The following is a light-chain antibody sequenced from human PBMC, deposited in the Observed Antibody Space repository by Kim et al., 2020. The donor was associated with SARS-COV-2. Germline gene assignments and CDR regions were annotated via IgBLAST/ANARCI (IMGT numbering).Light chain of an antibody. J-gene: IGLJ3*02. CDR1: DIGTKR. Sequence: TGQTARIPGGGNDIGTKRVHWYQQKPGQAPVLVIYYDTDRPSGIRERFSGSNSENTATLTISRVEAGDEADYYCQVWDGSSDRRVFGGGTQLTVL. V-gene: IGLV3-21*04. CDR2: YDT. CDR3: QVWDGSSDRRV.